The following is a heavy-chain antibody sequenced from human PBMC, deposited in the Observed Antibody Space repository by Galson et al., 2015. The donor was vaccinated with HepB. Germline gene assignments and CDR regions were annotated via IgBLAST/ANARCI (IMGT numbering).Heavy chain of an antibody. V-gene: IGHV3-15*01. CDR2: IKSKTDGGTT. J-gene: IGHJ4*02. CDR1: GFTFSNAW. CDR3: TTDDYGGLFDY. Sequence: SLRLSCAASGFTFSNAWMSWVRQAPGKGLEWVGRIKSKTDGGTTDYAAPVKGRFTISRDDSKNTLYLQMNSLKTEDTAVYYCTTDDYGGLFDYWGQGTLVTVSS. D-gene: IGHD4-23*01.